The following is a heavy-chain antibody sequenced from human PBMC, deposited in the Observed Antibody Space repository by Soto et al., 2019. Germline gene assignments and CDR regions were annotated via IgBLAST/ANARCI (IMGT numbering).Heavy chain of an antibody. D-gene: IGHD6-19*01. CDR1: GFTFDDYA. V-gene: IGHV3-9*01. CDR2: ISWNSGSI. J-gene: IGHJ4*02. Sequence: EVQLVESGGGLVQPGRSLRLSCAASGFTFDDYAMHWVRQAPGKGLEWVSGISWNSGSIGYADSVKGRFTISRDNAKNSVYLQMNSLGAEETALYYCVKDRGLVLSFYFDYWGQGTLVTVSS. CDR3: VKDRGLVLSFYFDY.